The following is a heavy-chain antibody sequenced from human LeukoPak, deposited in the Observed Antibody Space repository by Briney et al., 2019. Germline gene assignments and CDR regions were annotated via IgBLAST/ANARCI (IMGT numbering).Heavy chain of an antibody. Sequence: GESLKISCKGSGYTFSIYWIGWVRQMPGKGLEWMGIIYPSDSDTRYSPSFQGQVTISADKSTSTAYLQWSSLKASDTAMYYCARHIQGYSVDYWGQGTLVTVSS. V-gene: IGHV5-51*01. CDR1: GYTFSIYW. D-gene: IGHD5-12*01. CDR3: ARHIQGYSVDY. J-gene: IGHJ4*02. CDR2: IYPSDSDT.